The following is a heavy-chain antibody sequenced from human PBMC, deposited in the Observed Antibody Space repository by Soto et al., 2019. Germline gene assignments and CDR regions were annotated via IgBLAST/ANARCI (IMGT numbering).Heavy chain of an antibody. V-gene: IGHV1-69*12. J-gene: IGHJ6*02. CDR3: ARHDCISTSCYYYYYYSMDV. D-gene: IGHD2-2*01. Sequence: QVQLVQSGAEVKKPGSSVKVSCKTSVGTFSSYAISWVRQAPGQGLEWMGGIIPIFDTANYAQKFQGRVNITADESTSTAYMELGSLRSEDTAVYYCARHDCISTSCYYYYYYSMDVWGQGTTVTVSS. CDR1: VGTFSSYA. CDR2: IIPIFDTA.